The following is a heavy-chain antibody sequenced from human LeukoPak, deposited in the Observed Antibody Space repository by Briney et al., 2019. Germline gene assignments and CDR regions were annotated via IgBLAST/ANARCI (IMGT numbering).Heavy chain of an antibody. V-gene: IGHV4-59*12. J-gene: IGHJ4*02. D-gene: IGHD3-3*01. CDR1: GGSISSYY. CDR3: AREGSFYDFWSGYSRSYFDY. CDR2: IYYSGST. Sequence: PSETLSLTCTVSGGSISSYYWSWIRQPPGKGLEWIGYIYYSGSTNYNPSLKSRVTISVDTSKNQFSLNLSSVTAADTAVYYCAREGSFYDFWSGYSRSYFDYWGQGNLVTVSS.